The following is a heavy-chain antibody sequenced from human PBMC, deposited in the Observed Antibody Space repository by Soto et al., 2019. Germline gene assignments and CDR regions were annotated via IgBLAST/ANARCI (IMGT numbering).Heavy chain of an antibody. D-gene: IGHD5-12*01. CDR1: GFTFTDHG. CDR3: VSGGGRDGHDTRFDY. J-gene: IGHJ4*02. CDR2: ISFNGIDK. V-gene: IGHV3-30*13. Sequence: QLVESGGGVVQPGTSLKLSCVTSGFTFTDHGIHWVRQAPGKGLEWVADISFNGIDKWYQDSVMGRFIIFRDNFKGRAYMKRNGLTIEDTAMYCCVSGGGRDGHDTRFDYWGQGTLVSLSS.